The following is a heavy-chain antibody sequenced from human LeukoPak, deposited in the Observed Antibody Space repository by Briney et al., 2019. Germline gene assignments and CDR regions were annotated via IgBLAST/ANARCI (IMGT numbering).Heavy chain of an antibody. CDR1: GYTFTSYA. CDR3: ARGMYNWNLRAFDY. Sequence: ASVKVSCKASGYTFTSYAMNWVRQAPGQGLEWMGWINTNTGSPTYAQGFTGRFVFSLDTSVNTTYLQISSLKPEDTALYYCARGMYNWNLRAFDYWGQGALVTVSS. V-gene: IGHV7-4-1*02. D-gene: IGHD1-7*01. CDR2: INTNTGSP. J-gene: IGHJ4*02.